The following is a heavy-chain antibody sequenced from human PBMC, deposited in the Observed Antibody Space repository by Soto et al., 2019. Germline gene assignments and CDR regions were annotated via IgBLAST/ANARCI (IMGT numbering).Heavy chain of an antibody. J-gene: IGHJ2*01. CDR1: GFSLSTSGVG. CDR2: IYWDDDK. D-gene: IGHD3-10*01. V-gene: IGHV2-5*02. CDR3: APSPYYGSGRYWYFDL. Sequence: QITLKESGPTLVKPTQTLTLTCTFSGFSLSTSGVGVGWIRQPPGKALEWLALIYWDDDKRYSPSLKSRLTIPKDTSKNQVVLTMTNMDPVDTATYYCAPSPYYGSGRYWYFDLWGRGTLVTVSS.